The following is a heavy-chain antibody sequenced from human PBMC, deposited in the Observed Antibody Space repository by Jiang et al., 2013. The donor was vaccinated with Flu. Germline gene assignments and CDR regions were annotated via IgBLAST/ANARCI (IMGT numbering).Heavy chain of an antibody. Sequence: SGAEVKKPGASVTISCKASGYGFTTYAMHWVRLAPGQRLEWLGWINTDHGGTRYSQKFQGRVTFTRDTSANTAYMELNSLTSEDTGVYYCARMIYSGSGSFYHWFDPWGQGTLVTVSS. CDR1: GYGFTTYA. V-gene: IGHV1-3*04. J-gene: IGHJ5*02. CDR2: INTDHGGT. CDR3: ARMIYSGSGSFYHWFDP. D-gene: IGHD3-10*01.